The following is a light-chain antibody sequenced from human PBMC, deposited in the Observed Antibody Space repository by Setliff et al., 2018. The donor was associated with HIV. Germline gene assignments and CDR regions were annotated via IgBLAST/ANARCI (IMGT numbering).Light chain of an antibody. J-gene: IGLJ1*01. CDR2: QAS. CDR1: SGDVGRYNL. CDR3: CSNTGSNTYV. V-gene: IGLV2-23*01. Sequence: QSALAQPASVSGSPGQSITISCTGTSGDVGRYNLVSWYQQQPGKPPKLMIYQASKRPSGVSNRFSGSKSGNTASLTISGLQAEDEADYYCCSNTGSNTYVFGPGTKVTV.